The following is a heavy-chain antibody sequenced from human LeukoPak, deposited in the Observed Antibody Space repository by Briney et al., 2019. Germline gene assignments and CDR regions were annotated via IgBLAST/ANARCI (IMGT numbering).Heavy chain of an antibody. Sequence: SVKVSCKASGGTFSSYAISWVRQAPGQGLEWMGGIIPIFGTANCAQKFQGRVTITADESTSTAYMELSSLRSEDTAVYYCARDLVGATPYFDYWGQGTLVTVSS. J-gene: IGHJ4*02. CDR3: ARDLVGATPYFDY. CDR1: GGTFSSYA. CDR2: IIPIFGTA. D-gene: IGHD1-26*01. V-gene: IGHV1-69*13.